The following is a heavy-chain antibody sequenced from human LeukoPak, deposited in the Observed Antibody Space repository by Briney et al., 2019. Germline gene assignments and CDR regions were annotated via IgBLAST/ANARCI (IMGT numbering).Heavy chain of an antibody. CDR1: GGSISSYY. D-gene: IGHD3-16*01. J-gene: IGHJ3*02. Sequence: PSETLSLTCTVSGGSISSYYWSWIRQPPGKGLEWIGYIYYSGSTNYNPSLKSRVTISVDTSKNQFSLKLSSVTAADTAVYYCVRLGGILSGYDAFDIWGQGTMVTVSS. CDR2: IYYSGST. V-gene: IGHV4-59*01. CDR3: VRLGGILSGYDAFDI.